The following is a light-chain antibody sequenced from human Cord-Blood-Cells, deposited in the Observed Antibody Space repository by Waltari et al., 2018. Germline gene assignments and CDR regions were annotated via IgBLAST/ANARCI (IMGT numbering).Light chain of an antibody. Sequence: EIVLPQSPATLSLSPGERATLSCRASQSVSSYLAWYQQKPGQAPRLLTYDASNRATGIPARFSGSGSGTDFTLTISSLEPEDFAVYYCQQRSNWPPYTFGQGTKLEIK. CDR2: DAS. CDR3: QQRSNWPPYT. V-gene: IGKV3-11*01. CDR1: QSVSSY. J-gene: IGKJ2*01.